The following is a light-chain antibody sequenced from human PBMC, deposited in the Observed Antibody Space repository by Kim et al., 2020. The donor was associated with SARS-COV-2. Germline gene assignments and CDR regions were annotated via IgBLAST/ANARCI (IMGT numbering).Light chain of an antibody. V-gene: IGKV3-20*01. CDR2: GAS. CDR3: QQYGSSPPVT. CDR1: QSVSSSY. J-gene: IGKJ1*01. Sequence: EIVLTQSPGTLSLSPGERATLSCRASQSVSSSYLAWYQQKPGQAPRLLIYGASSRATGIPDRFSGSGSGTDFTLTISRVEPEDFAVYYCQQYGSSPPVTFGQGTKVDIK.